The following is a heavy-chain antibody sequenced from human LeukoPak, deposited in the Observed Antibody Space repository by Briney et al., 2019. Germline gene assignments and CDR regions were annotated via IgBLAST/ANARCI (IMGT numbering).Heavy chain of an antibody. CDR1: GFHFSTYN. V-gene: IGHV3-21*01. CDR3: AREVTVTTVGYFDL. Sequence: GESLRLSCAASGFHFSTYNMNWVRQAPGKGLEWVSSISSSSSYIYYADSVKGRFTISRDNAKNSLYLQMNSLRAEDTAVYYCAREVTVTTVGYFDLWGRGTLVTVSS. J-gene: IGHJ2*01. D-gene: IGHD4-23*01. CDR2: ISSSSSYI.